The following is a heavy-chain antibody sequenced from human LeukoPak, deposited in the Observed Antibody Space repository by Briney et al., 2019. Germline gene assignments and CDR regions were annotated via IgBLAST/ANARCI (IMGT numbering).Heavy chain of an antibody. D-gene: IGHD3/OR15-3a*01. CDR2: ISSSGSTI. Sequence: PGGSLRLSCAASGFTFSYYYMSWIRQAPGKGLEWVSYISSSGSTIYYADSVKGRFTISRYNAKNSLYLQMNSLRAEDTAVYYCARVTLGWGDRYFDLWGRGTLVTVSS. J-gene: IGHJ2*01. V-gene: IGHV3-11*01. CDR1: GFTFSYYY. CDR3: ARVTLGWGDRYFDL.